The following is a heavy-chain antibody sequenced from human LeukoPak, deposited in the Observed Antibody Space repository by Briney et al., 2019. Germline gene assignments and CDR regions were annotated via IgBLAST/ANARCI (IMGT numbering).Heavy chain of an antibody. J-gene: IGHJ3*01. CDR2: ISWDSGSQ. D-gene: IGHD3-9*01. CDR3: IKDMGFDLLKDAFHV. Sequence: GGSLRLSCVGSGFSLDDYAMHWVRQVPGKGLEWVSSISWDSGSQAYADSVRGRFTISRDNAKNSLYLQMNSLRLEDTAFYYCIKDMGFDLLKDAFHVWGQGTLVTVSS. V-gene: IGHV3-9*01. CDR1: GFSLDDYA.